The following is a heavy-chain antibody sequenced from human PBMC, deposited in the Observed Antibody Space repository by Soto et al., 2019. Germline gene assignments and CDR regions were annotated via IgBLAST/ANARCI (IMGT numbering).Heavy chain of an antibody. CDR1: GFTVSSFG. D-gene: IGHD6-13*01. V-gene: IGHV3-64D*06. J-gene: IGHJ6*02. Sequence: PGGSLRLSCSGSGFTVSSFGMHWVRQAPGKGLEHVSTLSSNGIGTYYADSVKGRFTFSRDTSKNTLYLQMSSLRTEDTAVYYCVKDMGQAAVGIMYPYGLDVWGLGTSVTVSS. CDR3: VKDMGQAAVGIMYPYGLDV. CDR2: LSSNGIGT.